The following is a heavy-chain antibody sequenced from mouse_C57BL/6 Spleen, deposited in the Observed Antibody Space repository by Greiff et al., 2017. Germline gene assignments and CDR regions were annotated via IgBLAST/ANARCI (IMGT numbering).Heavy chain of an antibody. J-gene: IGHJ3*01. V-gene: IGHV1-69*01. CDR3: ARFGDYDVWFAY. D-gene: IGHD2-4*01. Sequence: QVQLQQPGAELVMPGASVKLSCKASAYTFTSYWMHWVKQRPGQGLEWIGEIDPSDSYTNYNQKFKGKSTLTVDKSSSTAYMQLRSLTSEDSAVYYCARFGDYDVWFAYWGQGTLVTVSA. CDR2: IDPSDSYT. CDR1: AYTFTSYW.